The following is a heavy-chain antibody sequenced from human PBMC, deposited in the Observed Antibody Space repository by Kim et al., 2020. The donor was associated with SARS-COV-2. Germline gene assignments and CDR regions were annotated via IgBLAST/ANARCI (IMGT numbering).Heavy chain of an antibody. CDR1: GFTFDTYA. Sequence: GWSLRLSCVASGFTFDTYAMSWVRQAPGKGLEWVSVISGNGVNKFHADSVRGRFTISRDNSKNTLYLQMNSLRDEDTALYYCAKVVVMDGYNYYYYYGMDVWGQGTAVTVSS. D-gene: IGHD3-22*01. CDR3: AKVVVMDGYNYYYYYGMDV. CDR2: ISGNGVNK. J-gene: IGHJ6*02. V-gene: IGHV3-23*01.